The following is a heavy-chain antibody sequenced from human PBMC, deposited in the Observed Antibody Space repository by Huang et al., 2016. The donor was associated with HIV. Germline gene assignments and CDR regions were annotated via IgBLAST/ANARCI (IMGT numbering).Heavy chain of an antibody. CDR1: GYTFTNYG. CDR2: INTETGKP. V-gene: IGHV7-4-1*02. D-gene: IGHD2-21*02. Sequence: QVQLVQSGSELKKPGASVKVSCKASGYTFTNYGVHWVRQAPGQGLEWMGLINTETGKPRYAKGLTGRFVFALDTSVNTAYLQISSIKAADSAIYYCVRVRRVMDTYCVADCSTLEAFDIWGQGTVVTVSA. J-gene: IGHJ3*02. CDR3: VRVRRVMDTYCVADCSTLEAFDI.